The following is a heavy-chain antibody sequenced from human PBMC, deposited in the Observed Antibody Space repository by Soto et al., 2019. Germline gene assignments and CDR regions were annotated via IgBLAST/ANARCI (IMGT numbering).Heavy chain of an antibody. D-gene: IGHD6-13*01. V-gene: IGHV4-61*01. CDR2: IYYSGST. J-gene: IGHJ6*02. Sequence: SETLSLTCTVSGGSVSSGSYYWSWIRQPPGKGLEWIGYIYYSGSTNYNPSLKSRVTISVDTSRNQFSLKLSSVTAADTAVYYCVRGEIAAVFLDVWGQGTTVTVSS. CDR1: GGSVSSGSYY. CDR3: VRGEIAAVFLDV.